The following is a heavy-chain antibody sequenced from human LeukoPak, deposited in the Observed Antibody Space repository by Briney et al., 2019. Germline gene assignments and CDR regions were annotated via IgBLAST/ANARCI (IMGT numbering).Heavy chain of an antibody. CDR3: ARARNWNDVVWFVY. J-gene: IGHJ4*02. CDR1: GYRFTSYW. CDR2: IDPTDSYT. Sequence: GESLKISCKGSGYRFTSYWISWARQMPGKGLEWMGRIDPTDSYTNYSPSFEGHVTISADKSTATVYLQWSSLKASDTAMYYCARARNWNDVVWFVYWGQGTLVTVSS. V-gene: IGHV5-10-1*01. D-gene: IGHD1-1*01.